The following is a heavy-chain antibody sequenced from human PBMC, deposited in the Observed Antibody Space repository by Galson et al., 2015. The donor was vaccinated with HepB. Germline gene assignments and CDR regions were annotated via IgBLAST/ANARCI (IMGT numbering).Heavy chain of an antibody. J-gene: IGHJ4*02. CDR1: GFTFSSYS. Sequence: SLRLSCAASGFTFSSYSMNWVRQAPGKGLEWVSSISSSSYVYYADSVKGRFTISRDNAKNSLYLQMNSLRAEDTAVYYCARVRGVVAATTYFDYWGQGTLVTVSS. V-gene: IGHV3-21*01. CDR2: ISSSSYV. CDR3: ARVRGVVAATTYFDY. D-gene: IGHD2-15*01.